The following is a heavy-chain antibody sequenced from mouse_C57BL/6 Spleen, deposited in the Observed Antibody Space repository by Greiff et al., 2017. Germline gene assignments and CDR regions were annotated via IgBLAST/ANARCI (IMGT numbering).Heavy chain of an antibody. Sequence: QVQLKESGPGLVQPSQSLSITCTVSGFSLTSYGVHWVRQSPGKGLEWLGVIWRGGSTDYNAAFMSRLSITKDNSKSQGFFKMNSLQADDTAIYYCAKKKNDYDGYFDVWGTGTTVTVSS. CDR3: AKKKNDYDGYFDV. CDR1: GFSLTSYG. CDR2: IWRGGST. J-gene: IGHJ1*03. V-gene: IGHV2-5*01. D-gene: IGHD2-4*01.